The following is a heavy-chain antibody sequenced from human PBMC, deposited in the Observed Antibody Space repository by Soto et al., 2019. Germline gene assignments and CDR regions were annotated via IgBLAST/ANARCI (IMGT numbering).Heavy chain of an antibody. J-gene: IGHJ5*02. V-gene: IGHV1-3*01. Sequence: ASVKVACKASGYTFTRYTMNWVRQAPGQRLEWMGWINPDNGNTKSSQKFQDRVIITRDTSASTAYMDLSSLRSEDTPVYYCARGIATGQLDPWGQGTLVTSPQ. CDR1: GYTFTRYT. CDR3: ARGIATGQLDP. CDR2: INPDNGNT. D-gene: IGHD2-15*01.